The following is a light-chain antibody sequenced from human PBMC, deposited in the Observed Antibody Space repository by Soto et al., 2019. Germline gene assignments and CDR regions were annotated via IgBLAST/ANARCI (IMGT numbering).Light chain of an antibody. CDR2: DAS. CDR3: QQRYNWHPT. CDR1: QYVSSF. V-gene: IGKV3-11*01. J-gene: IGKJ1*01. Sequence: EIVLTQSPATLSLSPGEGATLSCRASQYVSSFLAWYQQKAGQAPRLLIYDASHRATGIPARFSGSGSGTDFTLTINSLEPEDFALYYCQQRYNWHPTFGQGTKVDIK.